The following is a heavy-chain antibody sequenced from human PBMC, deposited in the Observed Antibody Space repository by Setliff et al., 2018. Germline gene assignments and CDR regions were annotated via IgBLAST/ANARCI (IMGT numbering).Heavy chain of an antibody. Sequence: PSETLSLTCNVSGGSVSSYYWSWIRQPPGKGLESIGYIQKSGGTNYNPALKSRVTISVDTSTNQFSLKLRSVTAADTAVYYCARLSWNGLRYYGLDVWGQGTTVTVSS. V-gene: IGHV4-59*02. CDR1: GGSVSSYY. CDR2: IQKSGGT. CDR3: ARLSWNGLRYYGLDV. D-gene: IGHD3-3*01. J-gene: IGHJ6*02.